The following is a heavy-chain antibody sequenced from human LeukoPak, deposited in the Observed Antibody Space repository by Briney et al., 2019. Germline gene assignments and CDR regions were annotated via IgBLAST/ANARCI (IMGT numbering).Heavy chain of an antibody. CDR1: GFTFSSYA. V-gene: IGHV3-23*01. J-gene: IGHJ4*02. Sequence: GGSLRLSCAASGFTFSSYAMSWVRQAPGKGLEWVSAISGSGGSTYYADSVKGRFTISRDNSKNTLYLQMNSLRAEDTAIYYCAKDASTVTTFDRGYYFDYWGQGTLVTVSS. D-gene: IGHD4-11*01. CDR3: AKDASTVTTFDRGYYFDY. CDR2: ISGSGGST.